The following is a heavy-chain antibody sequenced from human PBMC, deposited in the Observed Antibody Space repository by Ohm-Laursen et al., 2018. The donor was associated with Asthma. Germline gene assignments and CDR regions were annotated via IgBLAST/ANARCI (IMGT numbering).Heavy chain of an antibody. Sequence: TLSLTCTVTGGSTSSGGYYWSWIRQHPGKGLEWIGYIYYSGSTYYNPSLKSRVTTSVDTSKNQFSLKLSSVTAADTAVYYCARGHYYDSSGYYWILGHFDYWGQGTLDTVSS. V-gene: IGHV4-31*03. CDR2: IYYSGST. CDR1: GGSTSSGGYY. CDR3: ARGHYYDSSGYYWILGHFDY. J-gene: IGHJ4*02. D-gene: IGHD3-22*01.